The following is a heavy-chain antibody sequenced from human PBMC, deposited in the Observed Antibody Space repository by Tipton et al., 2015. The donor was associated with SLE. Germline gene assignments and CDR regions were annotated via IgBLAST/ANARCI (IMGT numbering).Heavy chain of an antibody. CDR2: VYNSGST. V-gene: IGHV4-59*01. J-gene: IGHJ6*03. Sequence: TLSLTCTVSGGSISSYYWSWIRQPPGKGLEWIGYVYNSGSTCYNPSLKSRVTMSIDTSKNQFSLNLSSVTAADTAVYYCARDAGGSLGMESYYYYMDVWGKGTTVTVSS. CDR3: ARDAGGSLGMESYYYYMDV. D-gene: IGHD7-27*01. CDR1: GGSISSYY.